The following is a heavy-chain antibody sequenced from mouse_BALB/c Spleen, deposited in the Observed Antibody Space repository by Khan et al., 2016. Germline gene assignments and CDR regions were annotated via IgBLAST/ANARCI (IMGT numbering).Heavy chain of an antibody. D-gene: IGHD2-4*01. Sequence: VQLQQSGAELVKPGASVTLSCTASGFNIKDTYMHWVKQRPEQGLEWIGRIYPANGNTKYDPKFQGKATITADTSSNTAYLQLSSLTSEDTAVYYCARSPYDYDVGFAYWGQGTLVTVSA. J-gene: IGHJ3*01. CDR1: GFNIKDTY. V-gene: IGHV14-3*02. CDR3: ARSPYDYDVGFAY. CDR2: IYPANGNT.